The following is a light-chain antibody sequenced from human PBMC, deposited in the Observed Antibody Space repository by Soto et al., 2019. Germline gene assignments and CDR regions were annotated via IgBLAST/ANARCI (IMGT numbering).Light chain of an antibody. CDR3: QHYGTSPYA. J-gene: IGKJ2*01. Sequence: EIVLTQSPGTLSLSPGERATLSCRASQSVTDNYLAWYQHKPGQAPRLLIYDASTRATAISARFSGSGSGTASPLTISSLDPEDFAVYYCQHYGTSPYAFGPGTQPEIK. V-gene: IGKV3-20*01. CDR2: DAS. CDR1: QSVTDNY.